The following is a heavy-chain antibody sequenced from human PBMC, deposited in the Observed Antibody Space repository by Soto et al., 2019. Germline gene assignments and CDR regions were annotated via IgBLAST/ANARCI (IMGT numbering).Heavy chain of an antibody. J-gene: IGHJ4*02. CDR3: ASPVSGSSWYHFDY. V-gene: IGHV3-30*03. Sequence: QVQLVESGGGVVQPGRSLRLSCAASGFTFSSYGMHWVRQAPGKGLEWVAVISYDGSNKYNADSVKGRFTISRDNSKNTLYLQMNSLRAEDTAVYYCASPVSGSSWYHFDYWGQGTLVTVSS. CDR1: GFTFSSYG. CDR2: ISYDGSNK. D-gene: IGHD6-13*01.